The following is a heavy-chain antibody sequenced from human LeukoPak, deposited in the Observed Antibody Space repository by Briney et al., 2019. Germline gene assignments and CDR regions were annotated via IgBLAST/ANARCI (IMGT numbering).Heavy chain of an antibody. CDR2: ISRGSGTI. CDR1: GFSISGYS. D-gene: IGHD3-22*01. J-gene: IGHJ4*02. CDR3: ARDRGYSDSSGYYYGGPGDY. Sequence: GGSLRLSRATSGFSISGYSMTWVRQAPGKGLEWVSYISRGSGTIYYADSVKGRFTVSRDNAKNSLYLLMNSLRAEDKAVYYCARDRGYSDSSGYYYGGPGDYWGEGTLVTVSS. V-gene: IGHV3-48*01.